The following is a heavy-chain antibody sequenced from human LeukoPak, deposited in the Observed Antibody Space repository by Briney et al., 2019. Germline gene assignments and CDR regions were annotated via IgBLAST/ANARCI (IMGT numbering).Heavy chain of an antibody. Sequence: GSLRLSCTASGFNFNNAWMSWVRQPPGKGLEWIGEIYHSGSTNYNPSLKSRVTISVDKSKDQFSLKLTSVTAADTAVYYCARRADSGYYYKYYFDYWGQGTLVTVSS. CDR1: GFNFNNAW. V-gene: IGHV4-4*02. CDR2: IYHSGST. J-gene: IGHJ4*02. CDR3: ARRADSGYYYKYYFDY. D-gene: IGHD3-22*01.